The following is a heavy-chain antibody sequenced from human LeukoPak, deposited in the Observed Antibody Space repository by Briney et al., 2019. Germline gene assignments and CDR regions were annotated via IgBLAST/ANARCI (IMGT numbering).Heavy chain of an antibody. CDR3: ARVPPIVVVPAAMVNYYYYYMDV. CDR2: ISAYNGNT. Sequence: ASVKVSCKASGYTFTSYGISWVRQAPGQGLEWVGWISAYNGNTNYAQKLQGRVTMTTDTSTSTAYMELRSLRSDDTAVYYCARVPPIVVVPAAMVNYYYYYMDVWGKGTTVTVSS. CDR1: GYTFTSYG. V-gene: IGHV1-18*01. J-gene: IGHJ6*03. D-gene: IGHD2-2*01.